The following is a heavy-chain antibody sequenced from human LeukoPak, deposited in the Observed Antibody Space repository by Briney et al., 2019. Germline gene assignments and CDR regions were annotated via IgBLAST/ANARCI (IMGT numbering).Heavy chain of an antibody. CDR2: IRYDGSNK. J-gene: IGHJ4*02. V-gene: IGHV3-30*02. CDR3: ARSYSGSYYLFDY. Sequence: PGGSLRLSCAASGFTFSSYGMHWVRQAPGKGLEWVAFIRYDGSNKYYADSVKGRFTISRDNSKNTLYLQMNSLRAEDTAVYYCARSYSGSYYLFDYWGQGTLVTVSS. CDR1: GFTFSSYG. D-gene: IGHD1-26*01.